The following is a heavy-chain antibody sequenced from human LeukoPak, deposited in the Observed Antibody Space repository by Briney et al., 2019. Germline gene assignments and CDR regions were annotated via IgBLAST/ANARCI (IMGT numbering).Heavy chain of an antibody. J-gene: IGHJ4*02. D-gene: IGHD3-9*01. CDR1: GGSFSGYY. V-gene: IGHV4-34*01. CDR2: INHSGST. Sequence: PSETLSLTCAVYGGSFSGYYWSWIRQPPGKGLEWIEEINHSGSTNYNPSLKSRVTISVDTSKNQFSLKLSSVTAADTAVYYCARERPSYYDILTGNYPRSLPYYFDYWGQGTLVTVSP. CDR3: ARERPSYYDILTGNYPRSLPYYFDY.